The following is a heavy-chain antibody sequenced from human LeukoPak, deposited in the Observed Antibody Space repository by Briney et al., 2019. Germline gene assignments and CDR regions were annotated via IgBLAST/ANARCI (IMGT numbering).Heavy chain of an antibody. Sequence: SETLSLTCTVSGGSISSYYWSWIRQPPGKGLEWIGYIYYSGSTNYNPSPKCRVTISVDKTKNQFSLKLSSVTAADTAVYYCAAPRRGYSYGGFDYWGQGTLVGV. CDR3: AAPRRGYSYGGFDY. D-gene: IGHD5-18*01. V-gene: IGHV4-59*08. CDR2: IYYSGST. CDR1: GGSISSYY. J-gene: IGHJ4*02.